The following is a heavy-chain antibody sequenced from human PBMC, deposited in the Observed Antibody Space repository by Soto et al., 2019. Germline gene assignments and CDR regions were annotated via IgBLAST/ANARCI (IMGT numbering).Heavy chain of an antibody. Sequence: QVQLVQSGAEVKKPGASVKVSCKASGYTFSSNGVSCVRQAPGQGLEWMGWISTFNGNAHYAQKFQGRVTMTTDTSTNTAYMELTSLSSDDTAVYYCARLHVYSSGGYDYWGQGTLVTVSS. J-gene: IGHJ4*02. V-gene: IGHV1-18*04. CDR3: ARLHVYSSGGYDY. CDR2: ISTFNGNA. D-gene: IGHD6-19*01. CDR1: GYTFSSNG.